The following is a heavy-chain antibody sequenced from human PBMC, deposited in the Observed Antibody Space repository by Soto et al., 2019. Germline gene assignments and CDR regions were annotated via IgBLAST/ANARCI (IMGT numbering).Heavy chain of an antibody. Sequence: GESLKISCKGSGYSFTSYWIGWVRQMPGKGLEWMGIIYPGDSDTRYSPSFQGQVTISADKSISTAYLQWSSLKASDTAMYYCARHEPLAHDDYYYYYMDVWGKGTTVTVSS. J-gene: IGHJ6*03. CDR2: IYPGDSDT. CDR3: ARHEPLAHDDYYYYYMDV. V-gene: IGHV5-51*01. CDR1: GYSFTSYW. D-gene: IGHD3-16*01.